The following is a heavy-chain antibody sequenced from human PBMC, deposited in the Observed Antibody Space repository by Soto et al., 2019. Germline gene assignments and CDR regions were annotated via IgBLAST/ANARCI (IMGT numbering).Heavy chain of an antibody. CDR2: INHSGNT. Sequence: SETLSLTCAVYGASLSDNYCNWLRQPPGKGLEWIGEINHSGNTNYNPSLRSRVTISIDTSKNQLSLNLRSVSAADTAVYYCARDRGYSSSSGWFDPWGQGTLVTVSS. CDR1: GASLSDNY. CDR3: ARDRGYSSSSGWFDP. J-gene: IGHJ5*02. V-gene: IGHV4-34*01. D-gene: IGHD6-13*01.